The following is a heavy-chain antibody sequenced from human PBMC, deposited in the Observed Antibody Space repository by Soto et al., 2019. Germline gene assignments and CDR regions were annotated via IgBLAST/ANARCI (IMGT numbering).Heavy chain of an antibody. CDR2: ISAYNGNT. CDR1: GYTFTSYG. CDR3: ARLKLLRGPLYFDY. J-gene: IGHJ4*02. D-gene: IGHD1-26*01. V-gene: IGHV1-18*01. Sequence: GASVKVSCKASGYTFTSYGISWVRQAPGQGLEWMGWISAYNGNTNYAQKLQGRVTMTTDTSTSTAYMELRSLRSDDTAVYYCARLKLLRGPLYFDYWGQGTLVTVSS.